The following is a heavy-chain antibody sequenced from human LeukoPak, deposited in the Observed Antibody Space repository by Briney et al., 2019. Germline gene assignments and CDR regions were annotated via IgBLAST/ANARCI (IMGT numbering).Heavy chain of an antibody. V-gene: IGHV4-4*07. Sequence: SETLSLTCTVSGGSISSYYWSWIRQPAGKGLEWIGRIYTSGSTNYNPSLKSRVTMSVDTSKNQFSLKLSSVTAADTAVYYCARVQYSYGSNNWFDPWGQGTLVTVSS. CDR2: IYTSGST. J-gene: IGHJ5*02. D-gene: IGHD5-18*01. CDR3: ARVQYSYGSNNWFDP. CDR1: GGSISSYY.